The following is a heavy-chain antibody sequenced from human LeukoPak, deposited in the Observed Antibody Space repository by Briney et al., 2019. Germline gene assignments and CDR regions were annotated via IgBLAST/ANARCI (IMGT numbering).Heavy chain of an antibody. V-gene: IGHV5-51*01. CDR2: IYPGDSDT. CDR1: GYSFTNYW. CDR3: ATSPKSGAGALDN. D-gene: IGHD1-26*01. J-gene: IGHJ3*02. Sequence: GESPKISCKGSGYSFTNYWIGWVRQMPGKGLEWMGIIYPGDSDTRYSPSFEGQVTISAGKSISTAYLQWSSLKASDTAMYYCATSPKSGAGALDNWGQGTMVTVSS.